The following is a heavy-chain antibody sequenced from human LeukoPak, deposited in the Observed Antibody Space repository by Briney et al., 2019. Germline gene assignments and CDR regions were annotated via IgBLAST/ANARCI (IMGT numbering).Heavy chain of an antibody. Sequence: GGSLRLSCAASGFTFSSYEMNWVRQAPGKGLEWVSYISSSGSTIYYADSVKGRFTISRDNAKNSLYLQMNSLRAEDTAVYYCARGWMTYGSGSYGLDYWGQGTLVTVSS. CDR2: ISSSGSTI. D-gene: IGHD3-10*01. V-gene: IGHV3-48*03. CDR3: ARGWMTYGSGSYGLDY. CDR1: GFTFSSYE. J-gene: IGHJ4*02.